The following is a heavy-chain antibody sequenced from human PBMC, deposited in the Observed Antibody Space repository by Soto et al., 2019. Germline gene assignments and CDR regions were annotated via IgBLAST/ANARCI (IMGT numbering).Heavy chain of an antibody. CDR3: ARPLHLGLEHSGCFDH. CDR2: ISHKGGT. CDR1: GGYIGNDG. J-gene: IGHJ4*02. V-gene: IGHV4-59*13. D-gene: IGHD6-19*01. Sequence: TSQPLCLPCTVSGGYIGNDGWGWIRKEQGKGLEWIGYISHKGGTNYNPSLKGRVTISRDTLNNQFSLTLTSVTAADTAVYYCARPLHLGLEHSGCFDHWGQGTLVTVS.